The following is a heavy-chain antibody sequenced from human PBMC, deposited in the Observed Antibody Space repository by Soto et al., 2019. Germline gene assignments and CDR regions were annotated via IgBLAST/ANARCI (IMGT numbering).Heavy chain of an antibody. CDR3: AKASGSVLLWFGSSDNDYYGMDV. J-gene: IGHJ6*02. Sequence: GGSLRLSCAASGFTFSSYAMSWVRQAPGKGLEWVSAISGSGGSTYYADSVKGRFTISRDNSKNTLYLQMNSLRAEDTAVYYCAKASGSVLLWFGSSDNDYYGMDVWGQGTTVTVSS. D-gene: IGHD3-10*01. CDR2: ISGSGGST. CDR1: GFTFSSYA. V-gene: IGHV3-23*01.